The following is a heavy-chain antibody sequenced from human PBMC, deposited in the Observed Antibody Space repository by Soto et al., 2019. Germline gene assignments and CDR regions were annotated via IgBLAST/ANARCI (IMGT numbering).Heavy chain of an antibody. Sequence: QVQLVESGGGVVQPGRSLRLSCAASGFTFSSYGMHWVRQAPGKGLEWVAVIWYDGSNKYYADSVKGRFTISRDNSKNTLYLQMNSRRAEDTAVYYCARHPSGWPYYFDYWGQGTLVTVSS. CDR3: ARHPSGWPYYFDY. J-gene: IGHJ4*02. CDR2: IWYDGSNK. CDR1: GFTFSSYG. D-gene: IGHD6-19*01. V-gene: IGHV3-33*01.